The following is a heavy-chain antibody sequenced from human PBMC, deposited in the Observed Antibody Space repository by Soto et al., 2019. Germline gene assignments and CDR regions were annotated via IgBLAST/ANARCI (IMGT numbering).Heavy chain of an antibody. D-gene: IGHD1-26*01. J-gene: IGHJ4*02. CDR3: ASGGAVVGATPGVGDNDY. V-gene: IGHV3-30-3*01. Sequence: QVQLVESGGGVVQPARSLRLSCAASGFTFSSYAMHWVRQAPGKGLEWVAVISYDGSNKYYADSVKGRFTISRDNCKNTLYLQMDSVRAEDTAVYYCASGGAVVGATPGVGDNDYRGQGTLVTVSS. CDR2: ISYDGSNK. CDR1: GFTFSSYA.